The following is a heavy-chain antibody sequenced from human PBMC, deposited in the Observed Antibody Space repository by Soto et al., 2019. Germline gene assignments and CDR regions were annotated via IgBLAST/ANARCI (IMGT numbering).Heavy chain of an antibody. D-gene: IGHD4-4*01. CDR2: IGGSGGNR. V-gene: IGHV3-23*01. J-gene: IGHJ4*02. CDR3: ARVASDYINSVDN. Sequence: EVQLLESGGGLVQPGGSLRLSCAASGFTFNAYAMTWVRQAPGKGLECVSAIGGSGGNRYYADSVRGRFTISRDNSKDTVDLQMNSLRVEDTAVYYCARVASDYINSVDNWGQGILVTVSS. CDR1: GFTFNAYA.